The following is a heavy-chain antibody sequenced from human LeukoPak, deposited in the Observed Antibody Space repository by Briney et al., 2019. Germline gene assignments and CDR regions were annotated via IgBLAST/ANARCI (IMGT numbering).Heavy chain of an antibody. CDR3: ARGLRVRGPSLVASGY. V-gene: IGHV4-34*01. J-gene: IGHJ4*02. CDR1: GGSFSGYY. CDR2: INHSGST. D-gene: IGHD3-10*01. Sequence: PSETLSLTCAVYGGSFSGYYWSWIRQPPGKGLEWIGEINHSGSTNYNPSLKSRVTISADTSKNQFSLKLSSVTAADTAVYYCARGLRVRGPSLVASGYWGQGTLVTVSS.